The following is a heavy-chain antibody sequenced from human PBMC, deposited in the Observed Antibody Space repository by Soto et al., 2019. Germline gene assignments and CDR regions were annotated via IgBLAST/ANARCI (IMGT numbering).Heavy chain of an antibody. CDR2: ISGSGGST. V-gene: IGHV3-23*01. J-gene: IGHJ4*02. CDR1: GFTFSSYA. CDR3: AKDTSYCGGDCYSLHSLGFDY. Sequence: GGSLRLSCAASGFTFSSYAMSWVRQAPGKGLEWVSAISGSGGSTYYADSVKGRFTISRDNSKNTLYLQMNSLRAEDTAVYYCAKDTSYCGGDCYSLHSLGFDYWGQGTLVTVSS. D-gene: IGHD2-21*01.